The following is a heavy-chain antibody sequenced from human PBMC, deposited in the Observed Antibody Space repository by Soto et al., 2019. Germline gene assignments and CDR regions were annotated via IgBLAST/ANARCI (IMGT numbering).Heavy chain of an antibody. CDR3: ANVPVAALHY. CDR1: GFTFSSYS. V-gene: IGHV3-21*01. J-gene: IGHJ4*02. Sequence: PGGSVRLSCAASGFTFSSYSMNWVRQAPGKGLEWVSSISSSSSYIYYADSVKGRFTISRDNAKNSLYLQMNSLRAGDTAVYYCANVPVAALHYWGQGTLVTVSS. D-gene: IGHD2-15*01. CDR2: ISSSSSYI.